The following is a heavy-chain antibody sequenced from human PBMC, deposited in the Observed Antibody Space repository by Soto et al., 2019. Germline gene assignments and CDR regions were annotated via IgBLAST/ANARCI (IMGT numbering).Heavy chain of an antibody. CDR2: LHYIGTT. Sequence: SETLSLTCTVSGASITSRDNYWGWIRQPPGKGLEWVGSLHYIGTTYYNPSLKSRVTIFADTSKNQFSLKLSSVTAADTAVYYCARHYDGWPQLDWGQGTLVTVSS. CDR3: ARHYDGWPQLD. J-gene: IGHJ4*02. D-gene: IGHD1-1*01. CDR1: GASITSRDNY. V-gene: IGHV4-39*01.